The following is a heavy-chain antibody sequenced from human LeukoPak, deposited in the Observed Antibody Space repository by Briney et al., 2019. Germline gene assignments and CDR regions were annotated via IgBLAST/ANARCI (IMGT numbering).Heavy chain of an antibody. J-gene: IGHJ6*02. CDR3: ARVGRSGWYYYGMDV. CDR1: GYTFTGYY. CDR2: INPNSGGT. D-gene: IGHD6-19*01. V-gene: IGHV1-2*02. Sequence: GASVKVSCKASGYTFTGYYMHWVRQAPEQGLEWMGWINPNSGGTNYAQKFQGRVTMTRDTSISTAYMELSRLRSDDTAVYYCARVGRSGWYYYGMDVWGQGTTVTVSS.